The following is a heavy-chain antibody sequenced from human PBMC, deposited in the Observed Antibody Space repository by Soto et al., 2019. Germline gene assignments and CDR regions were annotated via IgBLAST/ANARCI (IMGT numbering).Heavy chain of an antibody. V-gene: IGHV1-58*01. CDR3: AADLPLYYDSSGYYELGQGDY. D-gene: IGHD3-22*01. CDR1: GFTFTSSA. CDR2: IVVGSGNT. J-gene: IGHJ4*02. Sequence: GASVKVSCKASGFTFTSSAVQWVRQARGQRLEWKGWIVVGSGNTNYAQKFQERVTITRDMSTSTAYMELSSLRSEDTAVYYFAADLPLYYDSSGYYELGQGDYWGQGTLVTVSS.